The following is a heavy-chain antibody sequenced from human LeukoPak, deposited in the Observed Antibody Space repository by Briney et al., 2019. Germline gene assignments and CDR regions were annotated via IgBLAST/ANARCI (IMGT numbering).Heavy chain of an antibody. Sequence: GRSLRLSCAASGFTFDDYAMHWARQAPGKGLEWVSGISWNSGSIGYADSVKGRFTISRDNAKNSLYLQMNSLRAEDTAVYYCATDWAWGGFDHWGQGALVTVSS. D-gene: IGHD3-16*01. CDR2: ISWNSGSI. CDR3: ATDWAWGGFDH. CDR1: GFTFDDYA. J-gene: IGHJ4*02. V-gene: IGHV3-9*01.